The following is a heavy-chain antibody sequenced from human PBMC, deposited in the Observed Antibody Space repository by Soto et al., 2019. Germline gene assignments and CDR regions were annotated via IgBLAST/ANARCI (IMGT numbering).Heavy chain of an antibody. CDR2: IYYSGST. V-gene: IGHV4-39*01. D-gene: IGHD4-4*01. CDR1: GGSISSSSYY. J-gene: IGHJ5*02. Sequence: SETLSLTCTVSGGSISSSSYYWGWIRQPPGKGLEWIGSIYYSGSTYYNPSLKSRVTISVDTSKNQFSLKLSSVTAADTAVYYCARHYRRYSNYLHNFWFDPWGQGTLVTVSS. CDR3: ARHYRRYSNYLHNFWFDP.